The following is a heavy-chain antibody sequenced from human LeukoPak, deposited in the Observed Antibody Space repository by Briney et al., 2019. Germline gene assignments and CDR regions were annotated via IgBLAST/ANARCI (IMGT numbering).Heavy chain of an antibody. CDR1: GFTFGDYA. V-gene: IGHV3-49*03. CDR3: TTDPSS. D-gene: IGHD6-6*01. J-gene: IGHJ5*02. Sequence: GRSLRLSCTASGFTFGDYAMSWFRQAPGKGLEWVGFIRSKAYGGTTDYAAPVKGRFTISRDDSKNTLYLQMNSLKTEDTAVYYCTTDPSSWGQGTLVTVSS. CDR2: IRSKAYGGTT.